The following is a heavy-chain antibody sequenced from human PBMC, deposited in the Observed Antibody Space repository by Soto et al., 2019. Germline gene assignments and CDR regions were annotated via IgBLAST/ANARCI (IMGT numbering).Heavy chain of an antibody. CDR3: ARGLYYYDSSGYSRPLYYFDY. V-gene: IGHV4-31*03. D-gene: IGHD3-22*01. CDR1: GGSISSGGYY. J-gene: IGHJ4*01. CDR2: IYYSGST. Sequence: LSLTCTVSGGSISSGGYYWSWIRQHPGKGLEWIGYIYYSGSTYYNPSLKSRVTISVDTSKNQFSLKLSSVTAADTAVYYCARGLYYYDSSGYSRPLYYFDYCGQGTLVTVSS.